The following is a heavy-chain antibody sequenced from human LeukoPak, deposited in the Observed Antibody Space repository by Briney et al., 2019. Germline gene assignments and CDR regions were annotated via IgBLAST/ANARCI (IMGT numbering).Heavy chain of an antibody. J-gene: IGHJ4*02. V-gene: IGHV4-31*03. CDR2: IYYSGST. CDR3: ASARAAAGNFDY. D-gene: IGHD6-13*01. CDR1: GGSISSGGHY. Sequence: SETLSLTCTVSGGSISSGGHYWSWIRQHPGKGLEWIAYIYYSGSTNYNPSLKSRVTISVDKSKNQFSLKLSSVTAADTAVYYCASARAAAGNFDYWGQGTLVTVSS.